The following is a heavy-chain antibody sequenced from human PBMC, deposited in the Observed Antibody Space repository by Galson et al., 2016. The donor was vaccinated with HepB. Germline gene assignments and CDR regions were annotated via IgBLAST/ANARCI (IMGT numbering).Heavy chain of an antibody. CDR3: ARDRFQTAFDI. CDR2: IWFDGSLQ. V-gene: IGHV3-33*08. Sequence: SLRLSCAASGFTSSNYAMHWVRQAPGKGLEWVSVIWFDGSLQYYEDSVKGRFTISRDNSKNTLYLQMNSLRAEDTAVYYCARDRFQTAFDIWGQGTMVTVSS. CDR1: GFTSSNYA. J-gene: IGHJ3*02.